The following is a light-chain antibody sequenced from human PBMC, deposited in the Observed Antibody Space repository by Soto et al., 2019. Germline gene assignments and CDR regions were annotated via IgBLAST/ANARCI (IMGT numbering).Light chain of an antibody. CDR3: QQYKKWPPLT. V-gene: IGKV3-15*01. J-gene: IGKJ4*01. CDR2: GAS. Sequence: EIVMTQSTATLSVSPGERATLSCRASQSVSSNLAWYQQKPGQAPRLLIYGASTRATGIPARFSGSGSGTEFTLTISSLQSEVFAVYYCQQYKKWPPLTFGGGTKVEIK. CDR1: QSVSSN.